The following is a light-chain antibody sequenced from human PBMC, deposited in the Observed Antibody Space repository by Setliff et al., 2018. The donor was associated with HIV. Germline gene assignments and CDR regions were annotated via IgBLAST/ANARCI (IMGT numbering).Light chain of an antibody. V-gene: IGLV2-14*03. J-gene: IGLJ3*02. CDR3: SSYTSRGTWV. CDR1: SGDVGGHNH. Sequence: QSALAQPASVSGSPGQSITISCTGTSGDVGGHNHVSWYQQHPGKAPQLMIYDVTSRPSGMSNRFSGSKSGNTASLNVSGLLPEDEADYFCSSYTSRGTWVFGGGTKVTV. CDR2: DVT.